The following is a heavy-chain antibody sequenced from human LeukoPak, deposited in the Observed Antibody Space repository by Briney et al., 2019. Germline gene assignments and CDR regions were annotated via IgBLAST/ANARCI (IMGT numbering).Heavy chain of an antibody. D-gene: IGHD1-26*01. J-gene: IGHJ4*02. V-gene: IGHV3-23*01. CDR1: GFTFSSYA. Sequence: GGSLRLSCAASGFTFSSYAMSWVRQAPGKGLEWVSAISGSGGSTYYADSVKGRFTISRDNAKNSLYLQMNSLRAEDTAVYYCTRLEGYSGKYYWGQGTLVTVSS. CDR3: TRLEGYSGKYY. CDR2: ISGSGGST.